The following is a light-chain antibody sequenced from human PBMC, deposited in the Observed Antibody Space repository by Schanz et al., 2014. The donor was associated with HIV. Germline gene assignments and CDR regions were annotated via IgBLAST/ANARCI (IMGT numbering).Light chain of an antibody. V-gene: IGLV1-44*01. J-gene: IGLJ3*02. CDR2: ANM. CDR1: TSDFKTNA. CDR3: AAWDDGLNAWV. Sequence: QSVLTQAPSASGTPGQRVTISCSGSTSDFKTNAVLWYQQLPGAAPKLLIYANMQRPSGVPDRFSGSGSGTSATLAISGLQSEDEADYHCAAWDDGLNAWVFGGGTKLTVL.